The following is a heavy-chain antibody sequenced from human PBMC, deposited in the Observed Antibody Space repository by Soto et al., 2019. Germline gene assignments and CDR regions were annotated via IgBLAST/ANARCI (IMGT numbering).Heavy chain of an antibody. CDR1: GFTFSSYG. V-gene: IGHV3-33*01. J-gene: IGHJ6*02. CDR3: AREGYSSSWYYGMDV. D-gene: IGHD6-13*01. CDR2: IWYDGSNK. Sequence: GGSLRLSCAASGFTFSSYGMHWVRQAPGKGLEWVAVIWYDGSNKYYADSVKGRFTISRDNSKNTLYLQMNSLRAEDTAVYYCAREGYSSSWYYGMDVWGQGTTVTVSS.